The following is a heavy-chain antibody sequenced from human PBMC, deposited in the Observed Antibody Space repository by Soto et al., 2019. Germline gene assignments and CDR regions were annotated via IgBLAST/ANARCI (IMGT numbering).Heavy chain of an antibody. J-gene: IGHJ3*02. CDR3: AGAVAGPRAFDI. Sequence: SETLSLTCAVYGGSFSGYYWSWIRQPPGKGLEWIGEINHSGSTNYNPSLKSRVTISVDTSKNQFSLKLSSVTAADTAVYYCAGAVAGPRAFDIWGQGTMVTV. CDR1: GGSFSGYY. CDR2: INHSGST. D-gene: IGHD6-19*01. V-gene: IGHV4-34*01.